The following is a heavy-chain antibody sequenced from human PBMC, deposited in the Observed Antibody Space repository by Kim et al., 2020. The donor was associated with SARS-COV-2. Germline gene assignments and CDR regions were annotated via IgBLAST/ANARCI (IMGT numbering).Heavy chain of an antibody. D-gene: IGHD2-15*01. CDR1: GFTFSSYS. J-gene: IGHJ4*01. Sequence: GGSLRLSCAASGFTFSSYSMNWVRQAPGKGLEWVSSISSSSSYTYYADSVKGRFTISRDNAKNSLYLQMNSLRAEDTAVYYCARAAYSSGGSCYSCDYWG. CDR3: ARAAYSSGGSCYSCDY. V-gene: IGHV3-21*04. CDR2: ISSSSSYT.